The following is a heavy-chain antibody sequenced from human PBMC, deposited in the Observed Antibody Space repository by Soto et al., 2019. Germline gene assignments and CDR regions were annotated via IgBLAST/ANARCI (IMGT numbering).Heavy chain of an antibody. CDR3: ATSYGSGYRAFDY. J-gene: IGHJ4*02. D-gene: IGHD3-10*01. CDR2: VNPILSMS. Sequence: SVKVSCKASGDTFSFYSINWVRQAPGLGLEWMGRVNPILSMSNYAQRFQGRVTMTADKSTSAAYMELSGLRSEDTAMYYCATSYGSGYRAFDYWGQGALVTVSS. CDR1: GDTFSFYS. V-gene: IGHV1-69*02.